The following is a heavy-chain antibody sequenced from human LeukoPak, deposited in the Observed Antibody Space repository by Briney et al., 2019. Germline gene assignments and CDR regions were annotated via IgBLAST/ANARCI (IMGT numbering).Heavy chain of an antibody. CDR3: ATALRDYDSSGYVPDAFDI. CDR1: GYTLTELS. V-gene: IGHV1-24*01. D-gene: IGHD3-22*01. CDR2: FDPEDGET. J-gene: IGHJ3*02. Sequence: ASVKVSCKVSGYTLTELSMHWVRQAPGKGLEWLGGFDPEDGETIYAQKFQGRVTMTEDTSTDTAYMELSSLRSEDTAVYYCATALRDYDSSGYVPDAFDIWGQGTMVTVSS.